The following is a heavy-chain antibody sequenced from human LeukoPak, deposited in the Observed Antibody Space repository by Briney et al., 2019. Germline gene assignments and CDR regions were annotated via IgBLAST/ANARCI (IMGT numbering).Heavy chain of an antibody. V-gene: IGHV3-48*03. Sequence: GGSLRLSCAASGFTFSSFEMNWVRQAPGKGLEWVSYISSSGSTIYYADSVEGRFTISRDNAKNSLYLQMNSLRAEDTAVYYCARDRYSSSPYYYYYYMDVWGKGTTVTVSS. CDR3: ARDRYSSSPYYYYYYMDV. CDR1: GFTFSSFE. CDR2: ISSSGSTI. D-gene: IGHD6-6*01. J-gene: IGHJ6*03.